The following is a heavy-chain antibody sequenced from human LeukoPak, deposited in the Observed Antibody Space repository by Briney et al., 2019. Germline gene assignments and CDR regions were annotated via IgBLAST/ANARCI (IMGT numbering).Heavy chain of an antibody. V-gene: IGHV3-23*01. CDR2: ISDSGDTT. D-gene: IGHD6-19*01. CDR1: GGASSKEA. J-gene: IGHJ4*02. CDR3: AKDACRSDGWYFCDH. Sequence: GGSLRLSCAASGGASSKEAMGGVRQAPGKGLEWVSVISDSGDTTYYADSVKARFTISRDNSINTLYLQMNSPLAEVTAIYYRAKDACRSDGWYFCDHWGQGALVTVSS.